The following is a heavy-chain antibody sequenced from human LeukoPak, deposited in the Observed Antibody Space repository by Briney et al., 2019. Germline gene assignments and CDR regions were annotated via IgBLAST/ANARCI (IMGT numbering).Heavy chain of an antibody. V-gene: IGHV4-39*07. Sequence: PSETLSLTCTVSGDSIGSGSYYWAWIRQPPGKGLEWIASTYYSETTYYNPSLESRLTISLNTSKNQFSLRLTSVTAADTAVYSCARDRWSRVVAEWFDPWGQGTLVTVSS. CDR3: ARDRWSRVVAEWFDP. CDR2: TYYSETT. CDR1: GDSIGSGSYY. D-gene: IGHD2-15*01. J-gene: IGHJ5*02.